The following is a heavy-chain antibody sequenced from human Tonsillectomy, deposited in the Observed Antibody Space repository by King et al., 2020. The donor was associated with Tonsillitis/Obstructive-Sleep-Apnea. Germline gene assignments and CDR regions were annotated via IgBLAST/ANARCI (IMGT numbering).Heavy chain of an antibody. CDR3: AKAPYDNVWGSYRYDY. D-gene: IGHD3-16*02. CDR1: GFTFSSYA. J-gene: IGHJ4*02. Sequence: VQLVGSGGGLVQPGGSLRLSCAASGFTFSSYAMSWVRQAPGKGLEWVSVISGSGGSTYYADSVKGRFTISRDNSKNTLYLQMNSLRAEDTAVYYCAKAPYDNVWGSYRYDYWGQGTLVTVSS. V-gene: IGHV3-23*04. CDR2: ISGSGGST.